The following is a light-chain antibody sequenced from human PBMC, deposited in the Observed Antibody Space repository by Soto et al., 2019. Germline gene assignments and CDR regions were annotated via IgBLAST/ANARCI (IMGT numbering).Light chain of an antibody. CDR2: EVS. V-gene: IGLV2-14*01. CDR1: SSDVGGYNF. J-gene: IGLJ1*01. Sequence: QSALTQPASVSGSPGQSITISCTGASSDVGGYNFVSWYQQHPGKAPKLMIFEVSNRPSGVSNRFSGSKSVNTASLTISGLQAEDEADYYCSSYTSSSNYVFGTGTKVTVL. CDR3: SSYTSSSNYV.